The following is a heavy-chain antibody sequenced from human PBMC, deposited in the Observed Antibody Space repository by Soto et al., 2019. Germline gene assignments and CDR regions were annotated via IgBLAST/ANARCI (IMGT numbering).Heavy chain of an antibody. V-gene: IGHV3-23*01. CDR2: IGGSGTGT. CDR1: GFNFRSYA. Sequence: GGSLRLSCAASGFNFRSYAMSWVRQAPGKGLEWVSSIGGSGTGTYYPDSVRGRFTISRDNSKNTLYLQMNSLRAEDTAVYYCAKDLYGDYVRAFGIWGQGTMVTVSS. D-gene: IGHD4-17*01. CDR3: AKDLYGDYVRAFGI. J-gene: IGHJ3*02.